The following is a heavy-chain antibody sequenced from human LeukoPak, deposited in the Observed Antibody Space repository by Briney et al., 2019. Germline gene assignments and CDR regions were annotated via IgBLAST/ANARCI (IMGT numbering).Heavy chain of an antibody. Sequence: SETLSLTCAVYGGSFSGYYWSWIRQPPGKGLEWIGEINHSGSTNYNPSLKSRVTISVDTFKNQFSLKLSSVTAAHITVYYCARDTAAALTRVKFDYWGQGTLVTVSS. J-gene: IGHJ4*02. CDR2: INHSGST. CDR1: GGSFSGYY. CDR3: ARDTAAALTRVKFDY. D-gene: IGHD3-10*01. V-gene: IGHV4-34*01.